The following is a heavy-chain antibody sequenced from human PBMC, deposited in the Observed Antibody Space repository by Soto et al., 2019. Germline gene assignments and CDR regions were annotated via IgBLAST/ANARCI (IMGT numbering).Heavy chain of an antibody. V-gene: IGHV4-59*01. CDR3: ARDRFYFDWLSDYYYYYGMDV. D-gene: IGHD3-9*01. CDR1: GGSISSYY. J-gene: IGHJ6*02. CDR2: IYYSGST. Sequence: SETLSLTCTVSGGSISSYYWSWIRQPPGKGLEWIGYIYYSGSTNYNPSLKSRVTISVDTSKNQFSLKLSSVTAVDTAVYYCARDRFYFDWLSDYYYYYGMDVWGQGTTVTVSS.